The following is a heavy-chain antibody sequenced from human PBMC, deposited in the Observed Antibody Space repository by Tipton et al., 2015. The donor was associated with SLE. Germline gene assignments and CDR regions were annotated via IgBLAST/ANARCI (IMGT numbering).Heavy chain of an antibody. CDR3: ARGNYDFRGRTFDI. CDR1: GGSISNYY. D-gene: IGHD3-3*01. J-gene: IGHJ3*02. Sequence: TLSLTCTVSGGSISNYYWGWIRQPPGKGLEWIGYIYSSGSTEYNPSLESRVTFYADPSKNQFSLKLRSVTAADTALYHCARGNYDFRGRTFDIWGQGTMVTVSA. V-gene: IGHV4-4*08. CDR2: IYSSGST.